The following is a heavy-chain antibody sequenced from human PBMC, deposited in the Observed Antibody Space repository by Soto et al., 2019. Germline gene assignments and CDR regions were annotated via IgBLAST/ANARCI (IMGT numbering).Heavy chain of an antibody. CDR2: IPSDGRDV. J-gene: IGHJ4*02. CDR3: TRDDSGLGIDY. V-gene: IGHV3-74*01. CDR1: GFNFRDFW. D-gene: IGHD1-26*01. Sequence: VGSLRLSCEASGFNFRDFWMHWVRQPPGKGPEWVSNIPSDGRDVSYADSVRGRFTISRDDARNTLYLQMSSLRVEDTAIYYCTRDDSGLGIDYWGQGTQVTVSS.